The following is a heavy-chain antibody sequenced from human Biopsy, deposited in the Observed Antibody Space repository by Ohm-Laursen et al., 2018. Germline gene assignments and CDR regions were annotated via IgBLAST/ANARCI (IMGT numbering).Heavy chain of an antibody. J-gene: IGHJ4*02. D-gene: IGHD1-26*01. CDR1: GFTFSGFS. Sequence: SLRLSCAASGFTFSGFSMNWVRQAPGKGLEWVSSISASGNHIYYTDSVKGRFTISRDNAKNSLFLHMNSLRAEDTAVYYCARDRREHYQFDHWGQGTRVTVSS. CDR3: ARDRREHYQFDH. CDR2: ISASGNHI. V-gene: IGHV3-21*01.